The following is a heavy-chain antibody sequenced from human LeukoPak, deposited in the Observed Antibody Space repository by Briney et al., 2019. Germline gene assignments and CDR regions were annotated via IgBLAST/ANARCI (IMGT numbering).Heavy chain of an antibody. V-gene: IGHV3-23*01. CDR1: GFTFSSYA. Sequence: GGSLRLSCAASGFTFSSYAMSWGRQAPGKGLEWVSAISGSGGSTYYADSVKGRFTISRDNSKSKLYLQMNRLRAEDTAVYYCARRGDYYGSGSYPQGFDPWGQGTLVTVSS. D-gene: IGHD3-10*01. CDR2: ISGSGGST. J-gene: IGHJ5*02. CDR3: ARRGDYYGSGSYPQGFDP.